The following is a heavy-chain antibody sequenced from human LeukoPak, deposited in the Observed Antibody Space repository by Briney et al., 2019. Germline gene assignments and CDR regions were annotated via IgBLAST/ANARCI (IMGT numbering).Heavy chain of an antibody. CDR1: GYSFTSYW. V-gene: IGHV5-51*01. J-gene: IGHJ4*02. Sequence: GESLKISCKGFGYSFTSYWIGWVRQMPGKGLEWMGIIYPGDSDTRYSPSFQGQVTISADKSISTAYLQWSSLKASDTAMYYCASCIAAAGSGLDYWGQGTLVTVSS. CDR2: IYPGDSDT. CDR3: ASCIAAAGSGLDY. D-gene: IGHD6-13*01.